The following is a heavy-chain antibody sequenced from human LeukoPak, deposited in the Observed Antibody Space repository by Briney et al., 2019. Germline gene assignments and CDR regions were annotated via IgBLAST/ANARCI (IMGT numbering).Heavy chain of an antibody. CDR1: GFTFSSYA. Sequence: GGSLRLSCAASGFTFSSYAVSWVRQASGKGLEWVSAISGGGGDTFYADSVKGRFTISRDNSKNRVFLQTNSLRAEDTAMYYCARWFGEPPNFDYWGQGTLVTVSS. J-gene: IGHJ4*02. CDR3: ARWFGEPPNFDY. V-gene: IGHV3-23*01. CDR2: ISGGGGDT. D-gene: IGHD3-10*01.